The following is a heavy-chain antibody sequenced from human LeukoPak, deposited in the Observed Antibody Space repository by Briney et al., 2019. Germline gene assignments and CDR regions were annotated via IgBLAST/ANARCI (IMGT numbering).Heavy chain of an antibody. CDR2: ISAYNGNT. CDR1: GYTFTNYG. CDR3: AREYESGIGATVLWWP. V-gene: IGHV1-18*01. J-gene: IGHJ5*02. Sequence: ASVKVSCKASGYTFTNYGINWLRQAPGQGLEWMGWISAYNGNTNYAQRLQGRVTMTTDTSTSTAYMELRSLRSDDTAVYYCAREYESGIGATVLWWPWGQGTLVTVSS. D-gene: IGHD1-26*01.